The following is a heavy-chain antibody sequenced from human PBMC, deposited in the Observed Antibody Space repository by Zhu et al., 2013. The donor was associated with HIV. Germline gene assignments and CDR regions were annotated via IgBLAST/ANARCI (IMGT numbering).Heavy chain of an antibody. V-gene: IGHV1-3*01. D-gene: IGHD1-26*01. Sequence: QVQLVQSGAEMKKPGASVKVSCKASGYTFINYAIHWVRQAPGQGLEWMGWINAGDGNTRYSQKFQDRLTISRDTTATTANMELSSLKSEDTAVYYCALGAVDYWGPGTLVTVSA. CDR3: ALGAVDY. CDR2: INAGDGNT. J-gene: IGHJ4*02. CDR1: GYTFINYA.